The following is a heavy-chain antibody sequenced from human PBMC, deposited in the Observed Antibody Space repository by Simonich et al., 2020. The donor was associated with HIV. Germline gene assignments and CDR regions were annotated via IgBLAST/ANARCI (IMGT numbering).Heavy chain of an antibody. CDR1: EFTFSSYS. D-gene: IGHD2-2*01. CDR2: ISNSSSYI. CDR3: ARDGRKGSSTSCSDY. Sequence: EVQLVESVGGLVKPGGSLRLSCAASEFTFSSYSMNWVRQAPGKGLEWVSSISNSSSYIYYADSVKGRFTISRDNAKNSLYLQMNSLRAEDTAVYYCARDGRKGSSTSCSDYWGQGTLVTVSS. V-gene: IGHV3-21*01. J-gene: IGHJ4*02.